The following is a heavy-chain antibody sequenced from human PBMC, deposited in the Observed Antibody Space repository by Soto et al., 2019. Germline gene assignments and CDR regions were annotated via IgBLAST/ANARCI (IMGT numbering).Heavy chain of an antibody. D-gene: IGHD1-1*01. CDR1: GFTFSSYS. CDR3: ARDLEVWLSIWFDP. Sequence: GGSLRLSCAASGFTFSSYSMNWVRQAPGKGLEWVSYISSSSSTIYYADSVKGRFTISRDNAKNSLYLQMNSLRAEDTAVYYCARDLEVWLSIWFDPWGQGTLVTVSS. CDR2: ISSSSSTI. J-gene: IGHJ5*02. V-gene: IGHV3-48*01.